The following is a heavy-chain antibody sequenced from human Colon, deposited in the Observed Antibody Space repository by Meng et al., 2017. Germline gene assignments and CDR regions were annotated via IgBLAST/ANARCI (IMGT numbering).Heavy chain of an antibody. CDR2: INPNSGCT. D-gene: IGHD6-13*01. Sequence: QGQLVQSGAEVTKPGASVKVSCKASGYTFTDYYIHWVRQAPGQGLEWMGWINPNSGCTNYAQKFRGRVTMTRDTSISTAYMELSRLTSDDTAVYYCVREKSAAHQPFDYWGQGTLVTVSS. CDR3: VREKSAAHQPFDY. V-gene: IGHV1-2*02. J-gene: IGHJ4*02. CDR1: GYTFTDYY.